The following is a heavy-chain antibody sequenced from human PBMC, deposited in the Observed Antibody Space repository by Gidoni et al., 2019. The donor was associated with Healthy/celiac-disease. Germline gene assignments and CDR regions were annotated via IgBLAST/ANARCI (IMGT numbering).Heavy chain of an antibody. D-gene: IGHD5-12*01. V-gene: IGHV3-21*01. CDR2: ISSSSSYI. CDR1: GFTFSSYS. Sequence: EVQLVESGGGLVKPGGSLRLSCAASGFTFSSYSMNWVRQAPGKGLEWVSSISSSSSYIYYADSVKGRFTISRDNAKNSLYLQMNSLRAEDTAVYYCARDKTRYVPIAFDIWGQGTMVTVSS. CDR3: ARDKTRYVPIAFDI. J-gene: IGHJ3*02.